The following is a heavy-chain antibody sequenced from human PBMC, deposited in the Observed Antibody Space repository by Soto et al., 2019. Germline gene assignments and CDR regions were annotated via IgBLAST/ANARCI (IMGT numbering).Heavy chain of an antibody. CDR2: INHSGST. V-gene: IGHV4-34*01. D-gene: IGHD3-10*01. CDR3: ARGPLYMVRGVIALYYFDY. CDR1: GDSISGYY. J-gene: IGHJ4*02. Sequence: PSETLSLTCSVSGDSISGYYWSWIRQPPGKGLEWIGEINHSGSTNYNPSLKSRVTISVDTSKNQFSLKLSSVTAADTAVYYCARGPLYMVRGVIALYYFDYWGQGTLVTVSS.